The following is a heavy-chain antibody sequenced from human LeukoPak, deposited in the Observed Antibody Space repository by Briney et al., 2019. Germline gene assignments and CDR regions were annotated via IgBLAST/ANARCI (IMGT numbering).Heavy chain of an antibody. D-gene: IGHD6-6*01. CDR2: INTDGSST. V-gene: IGHV3-74*01. J-gene: IGHJ4*02. CDR1: GFTFSSYW. Sequence: GGSLRLSCAAPGFTFSSYWMHWVRQAPGKGLVWVSHINTDGSSTTYADSMKGRLTISRDNAKNTLYLQMNSLRAEDTAVYYCARSGGSSSLGYWGQGTLVTVSS. CDR3: ARSGGSSSLGY.